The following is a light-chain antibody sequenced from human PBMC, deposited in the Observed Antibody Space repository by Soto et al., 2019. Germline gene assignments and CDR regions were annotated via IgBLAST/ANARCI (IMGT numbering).Light chain of an antibody. J-gene: IGKJ1*01. CDR2: AAS. CDR1: QSISNY. CDR3: LRHDLYPWT. V-gene: IGKV1-17*01. Sequence: DIQMTQSPSSLSASVGDRVTITCRASQSISNYLAWFQLKPGKVPKRLMYAASTLQSGVPSRFSGSGSGTEFTLTISSLQPEDFATYYCLRHDLYPWTFGQGTKVDIK.